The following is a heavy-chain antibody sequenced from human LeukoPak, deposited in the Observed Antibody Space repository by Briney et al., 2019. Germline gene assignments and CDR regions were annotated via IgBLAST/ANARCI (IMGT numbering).Heavy chain of an antibody. CDR3: ARDRYYYDSSGSIRFDY. V-gene: IGHV4-4*07. CDR1: GGSISSYY. J-gene: IGHJ4*02. CDR2: IYTSGST. Sequence: SETLSLTCTVSGGSISSYYWSWIRQPAGKGLEWIGRIYTSGSTNYNPSLKSRVTMSVDTSKNQFSLKLSSVTAADTAVYYCARDRYYYDSSGSIRFDYWGQGTLVTVSS. D-gene: IGHD3-22*01.